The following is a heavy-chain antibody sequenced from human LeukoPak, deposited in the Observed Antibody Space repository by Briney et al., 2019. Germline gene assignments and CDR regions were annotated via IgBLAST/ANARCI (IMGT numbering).Heavy chain of an antibody. CDR3: ARGLWFGEPNSPLVY. J-gene: IGHJ4*02. CDR2: IYYSGST. V-gene: IGHV4-39*07. D-gene: IGHD3-10*01. Sequence: PSETLSLTCTVSGGSISSSSYYWGWIRQPPGTGLEWIGSIYYSGSTYYNPSLKSRVTISVDTSKNQFSLKLSSVTAADTAVYYCARGLWFGEPNSPLVYWGQGTLVTVSS. CDR1: GGSISSSSYY.